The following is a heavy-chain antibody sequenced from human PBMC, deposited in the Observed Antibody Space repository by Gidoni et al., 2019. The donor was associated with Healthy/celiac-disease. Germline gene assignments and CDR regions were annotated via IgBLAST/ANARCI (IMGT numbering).Heavy chain of an antibody. J-gene: IGHJ6*02. CDR3: AKVELPTYGMDV. D-gene: IGHD3-10*01. V-gene: IGHV3-23*01. CDR2: ISGSGGST. Sequence: EVQLLESGGGLVQPGGSLSLSCAPSGFTFSSYAMRWVRQAPGKGLECVSAISGSGGSTYYADSVKGRFTISRDNSKNTLYLQMNSLRAEDTAVYYCAKVELPTYGMDVWGQGTKVTVSS. CDR1: GFTFSSYA.